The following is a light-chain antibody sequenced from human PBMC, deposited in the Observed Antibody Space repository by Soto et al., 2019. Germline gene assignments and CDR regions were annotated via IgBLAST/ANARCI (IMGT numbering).Light chain of an antibody. CDR1: SSNIGSGYD. V-gene: IGLV1-40*01. Sequence: QSVLTQPPSVSGAPGQRVTISCTGSSSNIGSGYDVHWYQQLPGTAPKLLIFDNNNRPLGVPDRFSGSKSGTSASLAITGLRAEDEADYYCQSYDSSLSASVFGGGTKVTVL. CDR3: QSYDSSLSASV. J-gene: IGLJ2*01. CDR2: DNN.